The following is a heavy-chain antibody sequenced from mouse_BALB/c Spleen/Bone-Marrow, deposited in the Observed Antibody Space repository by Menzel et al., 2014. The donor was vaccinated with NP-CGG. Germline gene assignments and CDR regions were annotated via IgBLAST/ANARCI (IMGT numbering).Heavy chain of an antibody. CDR1: GYTFTSYV. CDR3: ARGGYYGYYAMDY. Sequence: EVKLVESGPELVKPGASVKMSCKASGYTFTSYVMHWVKQKPGQGLEWIGYINPYNDGTKYNEKFKGKATLTSDKSSSTAYMELSSLTSEDSAVYYCARGGYYGYYAMDYRAQGTSVTVSS. D-gene: IGHD1-2*01. J-gene: IGHJ4*01. CDR2: INPYNDGT. V-gene: IGHV1-14*01.